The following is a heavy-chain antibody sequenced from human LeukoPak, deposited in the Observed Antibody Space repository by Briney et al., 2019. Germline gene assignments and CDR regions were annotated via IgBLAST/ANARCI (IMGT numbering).Heavy chain of an antibody. J-gene: IGHJ4*02. Sequence: GGSLRLSCAGSGFTFSSNALSWVRQAPGKGLEWVSAISTSGGNTYYADSVRGRFTISRDNSKNTPYQQMNTLRAEDTAVYYCATTKQARRYFDYWGQGTLVTVSS. CDR2: ISTSGGNT. CDR3: ATTKQARRYFDY. CDR1: GFTFSSNA. V-gene: IGHV3-23*01. D-gene: IGHD1-1*01.